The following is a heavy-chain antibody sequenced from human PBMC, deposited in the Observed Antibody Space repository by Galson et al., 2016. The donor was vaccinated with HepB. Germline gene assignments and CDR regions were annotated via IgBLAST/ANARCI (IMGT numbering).Heavy chain of an antibody. J-gene: IGHJ4*02. CDR1: GDSVSSNSAA. Sequence: CAISGDSVSSNSAAWNWIRQSPSRGLEWLGRTYYRSKWYNDYAVSVKSRITINPDTSKNQVSLTLTSVTAADTAVYFCATLEVGRGGTGYWGQGTLVTVSS. CDR3: ATLEVGRGGTGY. V-gene: IGHV6-1*01. D-gene: IGHD3-16*01. CDR2: TYYRSKWYN.